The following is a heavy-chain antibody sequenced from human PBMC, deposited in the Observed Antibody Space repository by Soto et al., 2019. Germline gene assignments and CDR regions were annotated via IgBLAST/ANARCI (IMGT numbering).Heavy chain of an antibody. D-gene: IGHD3-10*01. Sequence: SGPTLVNPTQTLTLTCTFSGFSLSTSGMCVSWIRQPPGKALEWLALIDWDDDKYYSTSLKTRLTISKDTSKNQVVLTMTNMDPVDTATYYCARTGRITMVRGVYHPWYYGMDVWGQGTTVTVSS. CDR2: IDWDDDK. CDR1: GFSLSTSGMC. V-gene: IGHV2-70*01. J-gene: IGHJ6*02. CDR3: ARTGRITMVRGVYHPWYYGMDV.